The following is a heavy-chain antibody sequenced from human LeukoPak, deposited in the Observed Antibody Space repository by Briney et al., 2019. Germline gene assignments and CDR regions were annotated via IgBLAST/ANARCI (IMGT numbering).Heavy chain of an antibody. CDR1: GVSISSGGYY. CDR3: ARTLAEMTTVTTFDY. CDR2: IYYSGST. D-gene: IGHD4-17*01. Sequence: SQTLSLTCTVSGVSISSGGYYWSWLRQHPGKGLEWIGYIYYSGSTYYNPSLKSRVTISVDTSKNQFSLKLSSVTAADTAVYYCARTLAEMTTVTTFDYWGQGTLVTVSS. V-gene: IGHV4-31*03. J-gene: IGHJ4*02.